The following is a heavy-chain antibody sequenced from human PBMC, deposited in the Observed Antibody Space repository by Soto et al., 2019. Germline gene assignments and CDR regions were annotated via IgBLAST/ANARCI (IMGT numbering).Heavy chain of an antibody. CDR2: IYYSGST. CDR1: GGSISSGDYY. CDR3: ARVSFYGSGSYYNDY. J-gene: IGHJ4*02. V-gene: IGHV4-30-4*01. D-gene: IGHD3-10*01. Sequence: SETLSLTCTVSGGSISSGDYYWSWIRQPPGKGLEWIGYIYYSGSTYYNPSLKSRVTISVDTSKNQFSLKLSSVTAADTAVYYCARVSFYGSGSYYNDYWGQGTLVTVSS.